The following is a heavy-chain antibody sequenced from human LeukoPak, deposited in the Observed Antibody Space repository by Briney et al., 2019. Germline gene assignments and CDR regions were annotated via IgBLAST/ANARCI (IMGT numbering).Heavy chain of an antibody. Sequence: PGGSLRLSCAASGFTVSSYAMSWVRQAPGKGLEWVSAISGSGGSTYYADSVKGRFTISRDNSKNTLYLQMNSLRAEDTAVYYCAKGPRARGLRFDYWGQGTLVTVSS. CDR3: AKGPRARGLRFDY. D-gene: IGHD5-12*01. V-gene: IGHV3-23*01. CDR2: ISGSGGST. CDR1: GFTVSSYA. J-gene: IGHJ4*02.